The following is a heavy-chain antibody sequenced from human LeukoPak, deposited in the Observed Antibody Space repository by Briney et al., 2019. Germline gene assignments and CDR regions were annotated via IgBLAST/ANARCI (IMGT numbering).Heavy chain of an antibody. CDR1: GGSISSSNW. CDR2: IYHSGST. Sequence: SETLSLTCAVSGGSISSSNWWSWVRQPPGKGLEWIGEIYHSGSTNYNPSLKSRVIISIDTSKNQFSLKLSSVTPADTAVYYCARQVYSSSWSYYFEYWGQGILVTVSS. J-gene: IGHJ4*02. V-gene: IGHV4-4*02. D-gene: IGHD6-13*01. CDR3: ARQVYSSSWSYYFEY.